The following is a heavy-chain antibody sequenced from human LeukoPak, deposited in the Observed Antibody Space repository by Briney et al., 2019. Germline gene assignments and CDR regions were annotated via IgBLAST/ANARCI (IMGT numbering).Heavy chain of an antibody. D-gene: IGHD2-2*01. CDR2: INPNSGGT. Sequence: ASVKVSCKASENTFTNYYMHWVRQAPGQGLEWMGWINPNSGGTNYAQKFQGWVTMTRDTSISTAYMKLSRLRSDDTAVYYCARGGTKDIVVVPAAPFDYWGQGTLVTVSS. V-gene: IGHV1-2*04. CDR3: ARGGTKDIVVVPAAPFDY. CDR1: ENTFTNYY. J-gene: IGHJ4*02.